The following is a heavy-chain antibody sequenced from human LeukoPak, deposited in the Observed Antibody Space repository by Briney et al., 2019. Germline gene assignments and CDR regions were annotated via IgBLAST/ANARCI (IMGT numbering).Heavy chain of an antibody. CDR1: GGSISNYY. CDR3: ARHPHCSGGSCYFAWFDP. Sequence: SETLSLTCTVSGGSISNYYWSWIRQPPGKRLEWIGYIYYSGSTNYNPSLKSRVIISLDTSKNQFSLKLSSVTAADTAVYYCARHPHCSGGSCYFAWFDPWGQGTLVTVSS. J-gene: IGHJ5*02. D-gene: IGHD2-15*01. CDR2: IYYSGST. V-gene: IGHV4-59*08.